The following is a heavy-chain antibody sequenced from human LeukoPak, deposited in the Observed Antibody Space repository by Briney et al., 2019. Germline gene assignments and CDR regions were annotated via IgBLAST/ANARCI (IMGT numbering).Heavy chain of an antibody. CDR2: ISYDGSNK. CDR1: GFTFSSYG. CDR3: AKDIAGNDISPY. D-gene: IGHD3-9*01. Sequence: GRSLRLSCTASGFTFSSYGMHWVRQAPGKGLEWVAVISYDGSNKYYADSVKGRFTISRDNFKNTLYLQMNSLRAEDTAVYYCAKDIAGNDISPYWGQGTLVTVSS. J-gene: IGHJ4*02. V-gene: IGHV3-30*18.